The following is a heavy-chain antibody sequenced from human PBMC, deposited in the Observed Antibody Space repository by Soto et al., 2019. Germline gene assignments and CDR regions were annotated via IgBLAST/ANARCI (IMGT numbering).Heavy chain of an antibody. V-gene: IGHV4-31*03. J-gene: IGHJ4*02. CDR1: GGSISSGGYY. Sequence: SETLSLTCTVSGGSISSGGYYWSWIRQHPGKGLEWIGYIYYSGSTYYNPSLKSRVTISVDTSKNQFSLKLSSVTAADTAVYYCARDPQECSGGSCYFDYWGQGTLVTVSS. CDR3: ARDPQECSGGSCYFDY. D-gene: IGHD2-15*01. CDR2: IYYSGST.